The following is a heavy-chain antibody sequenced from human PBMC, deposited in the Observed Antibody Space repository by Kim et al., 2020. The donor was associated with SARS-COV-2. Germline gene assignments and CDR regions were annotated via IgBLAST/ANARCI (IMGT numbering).Heavy chain of an antibody. CDR1: GYTFTSYG. V-gene: IGHV1-18*01. CDR2: ISAYNGNT. D-gene: IGHD6-13*01. CDR3: ARDTLQGTTGAFIAAAGLYYYYYGMDV. J-gene: IGHJ6*02. Sequence: ASVKVSCKASGYTFTSYGISWVRQAPGQGLEWMGWISAYNGNTNYAQKLQGRVTMTTDTSTSTAYMELRSLRSDDTAVYYCARDTLQGTTGAFIAAAGLYYYYYGMDVWGQGTTVTVSS.